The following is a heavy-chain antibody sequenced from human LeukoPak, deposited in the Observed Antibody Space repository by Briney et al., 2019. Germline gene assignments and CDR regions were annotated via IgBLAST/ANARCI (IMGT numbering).Heavy chain of an antibody. V-gene: IGHV3-30-3*01. J-gene: IGHJ4*02. CDR1: GFIFSNYA. Sequence: GGSLRLSCTASGFIFSNYAMHWVRQAPGKGLEWVAVISYDGDNKYYADSVKGRFTISRDNSKNTVFLQMNSLRDEDTAVYYCARGGLFPSDWLLPPLGYWGQGTLVTVSS. CDR2: ISYDGDNK. D-gene: IGHD3-9*01. CDR3: ARGGLFPSDWLLPPLGY.